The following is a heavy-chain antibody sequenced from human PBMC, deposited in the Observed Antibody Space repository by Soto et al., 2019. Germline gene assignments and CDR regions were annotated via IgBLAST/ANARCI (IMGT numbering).Heavy chain of an antibody. Sequence: QVQLVQSGAEVKKPGASVKVSCKVSGYTLTELSMHWVRQAPGKGLEWMGGFDPEDGETIYAQKLQGRXXMXEXXSTDTAYMERSSLRSEDTAVYYCATDLSTSLSRGYWGQGTLVTVSS. V-gene: IGHV1-24*01. CDR3: ATDLSTSLSRGY. CDR1: GYTLTELS. J-gene: IGHJ4*02. D-gene: IGHD2-2*01. CDR2: FDPEDGET.